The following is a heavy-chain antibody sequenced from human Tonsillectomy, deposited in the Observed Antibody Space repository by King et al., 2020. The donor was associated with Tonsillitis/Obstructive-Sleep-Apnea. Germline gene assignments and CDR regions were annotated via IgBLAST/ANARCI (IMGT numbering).Heavy chain of an antibody. CDR3: ARHSVTFAFDY. CDR2: IYYSGDT. J-gene: IGHJ4*02. CDR1: GGSISSTGYY. V-gene: IGHV4-31*03. Sequence: QLQESGPGLAKPSQTLSLTCSVSGGSISSTGYYWSWLRQHPGKGLEWIGYIYYSGDTYYHPSLRGRLSISVDTSKNQFSLNLNSVTAADTAVYYCARHSVTFAFDYWGQGTLVTVSS.